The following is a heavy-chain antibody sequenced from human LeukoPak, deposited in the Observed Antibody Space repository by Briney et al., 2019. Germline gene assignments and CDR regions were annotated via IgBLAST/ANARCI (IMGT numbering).Heavy chain of an antibody. CDR3: ARVTYDRSGYYLGY. CDR2: IIPIFGTA. V-gene: IGHV1-69*05. D-gene: IGHD3-22*01. Sequence: ASVKVSCKASGGTFSSYAISWVRQAPGQGLEWMGGIIPIFGTANYAQKFQGRVTITTDESTSTAYMELSSLRSEDTAVYYCARVTYDRSGYYLGYWGQGTLVTVSS. CDR1: GGTFSSYA. J-gene: IGHJ4*02.